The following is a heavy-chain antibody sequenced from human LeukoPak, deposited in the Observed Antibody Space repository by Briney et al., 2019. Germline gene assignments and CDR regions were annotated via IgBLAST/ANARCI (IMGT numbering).Heavy chain of an antibody. Sequence: SETLSLTCAVYGGSFSGYYWSWIRQPPGKGLEWIGEINHSGSTNYNLSLKSRVTISVDTSKNQFSLKLSSVTAADTAVYYCARGTSPLMIVVVPGWFDPWGQGTLVTVSS. J-gene: IGHJ5*02. CDR2: INHSGST. D-gene: IGHD3-22*01. CDR1: GGSFSGYY. V-gene: IGHV4-34*01. CDR3: ARGTSPLMIVVVPGWFDP.